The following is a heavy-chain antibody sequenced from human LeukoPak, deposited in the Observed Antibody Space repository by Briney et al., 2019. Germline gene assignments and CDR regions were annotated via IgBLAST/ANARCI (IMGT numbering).Heavy chain of an antibody. J-gene: IGHJ4*02. CDR2: ISSDGNTT. CDR3: ARSSCSGGSCYGY. Sequence: QPGGSLRLSCAASGFTFSSYWTHWVRQAPGKGLVWVSRISSDGNTTSYADSVRGRFTISRDNAKSTLYLQMNSLRAEDTAVYYCARSSCSGGSCYGYWGQGTLVTVSS. V-gene: IGHV3-74*01. D-gene: IGHD2-15*01. CDR1: GFTFSSYW.